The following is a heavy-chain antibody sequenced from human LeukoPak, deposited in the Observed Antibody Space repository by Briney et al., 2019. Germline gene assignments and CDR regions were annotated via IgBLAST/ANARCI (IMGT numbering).Heavy chain of an antibody. D-gene: IGHD2-8*01. V-gene: IGHV3-64*01. CDR2: ISGNGDST. Sequence: GGSLRLSCAASGFTFSTCAMHWVRQAGVEGLEYVAPISGNGDSTYYANSVNGRFNISRDNSKNTLYLQMGNMRPEDMAVYYCAREVYAGNWFDPWGQGTLVTVSS. CDR1: GFTFSTCA. J-gene: IGHJ5*02. CDR3: AREVYAGNWFDP.